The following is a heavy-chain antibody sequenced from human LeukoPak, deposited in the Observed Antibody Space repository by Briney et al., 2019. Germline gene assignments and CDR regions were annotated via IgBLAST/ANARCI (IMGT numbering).Heavy chain of an antibody. J-gene: IGHJ6*03. V-gene: IGHV1-2*02. D-gene: IGHD6-6*01. CDR2: IKPNSGGT. CDR3: ARVRRPEYSSSSYYYYMDV. CDR1: GYTFTGYY. Sequence: ASVKVSCKASGYTFTGYYMHWVRQAPGQGLEWMGWIKPNSGGTNYAQKFQGRVTMTRDTSTTTAYMELNRLRSDDTAVYYCARVRRPEYSSSSYYYYMDVWGKGTTVTVSS.